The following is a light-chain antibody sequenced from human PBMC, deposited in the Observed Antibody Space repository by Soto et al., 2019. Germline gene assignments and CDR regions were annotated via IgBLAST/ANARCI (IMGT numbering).Light chain of an antibody. J-gene: IGKJ1*01. V-gene: IGKV3-20*01. CDR3: QQYGSSGT. Sequence: EVVLTQSPDTLSLSPGEAATLSCRASQSISSRYVAWYQQKPGQAPRLLIYGISKRATDIPDRFSGSGSGTDFTLTISRLEPEDFAVYYCQQYGSSGTFGQGTKVDIK. CDR2: GIS. CDR1: QSISSRY.